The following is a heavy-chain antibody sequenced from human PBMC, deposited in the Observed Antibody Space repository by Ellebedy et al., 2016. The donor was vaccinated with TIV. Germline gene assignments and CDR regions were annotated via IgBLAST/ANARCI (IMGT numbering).Heavy chain of an antibody. V-gene: IGHV4-59*08. CDR3: VRHSTPGDYLIFDH. D-gene: IGHD4-11*01. Sequence: SETLSLTCTVSGDSINSYYWAWIRQPPGKGLEWIGHIYYSGSTNYNPSLKSRVTISVDTSKNQFSLKLSSVTAADTSIYFCVRHSTPGDYLIFDHWGQGTLVTVSS. CDR2: IYYSGST. CDR1: GDSINSYY. J-gene: IGHJ4*02.